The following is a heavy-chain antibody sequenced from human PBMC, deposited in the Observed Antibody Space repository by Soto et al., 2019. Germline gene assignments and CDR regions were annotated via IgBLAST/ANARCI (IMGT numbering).Heavy chain of an antibody. Sequence: SETLSLTCTVSGGSISSSSYYWGWIRQPPGKGLEWIGSIFYSGSTYYNPSLKSRVTISVDTSKNQFSLMLSSVTAADTAVYYCAGLGYCSGGSCDYWGQGTLVTVSS. J-gene: IGHJ4*02. CDR3: AGLGYCSGGSCDY. CDR1: GGSISSSSYY. D-gene: IGHD2-15*01. V-gene: IGHV4-39*01. CDR2: IFYSGST.